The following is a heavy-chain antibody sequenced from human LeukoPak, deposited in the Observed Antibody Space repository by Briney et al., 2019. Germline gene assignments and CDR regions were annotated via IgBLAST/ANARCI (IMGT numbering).Heavy chain of an antibody. V-gene: IGHV4-39*01. J-gene: IGHJ4*02. CDR2: IYYSESA. CDR3: ARISHSYDSSGYYNFDY. CDR1: GGSISSSSYY. D-gene: IGHD3-22*01. Sequence: SETLSLTCTVSGGSISSSSYYWGWIRQPPGKGLEWIGSIYYSESANYNPSLKSRVTISVDTPKNQFSLKVNSVTAADTAVYYCARISHSYDSSGYYNFDYWGQGTLVTVSS.